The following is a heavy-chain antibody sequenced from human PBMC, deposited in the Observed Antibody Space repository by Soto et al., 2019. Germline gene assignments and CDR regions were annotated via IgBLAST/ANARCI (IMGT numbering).Heavy chain of an antibody. CDR3: ARSWSGSTSGRVDV. J-gene: IGHJ6*02. CDR2: ISWNGYSI. V-gene: IGHV3-9*01. D-gene: IGHD3-3*01. CDR1: GFNFDDHV. Sequence: EVQLVESGGALVQPGRSLRLSCVASGFNFDDHVMHWVRQVPGKGLEWVGHISWNGYSIGYGGSVRGRFIISRDNAKNTLYLQMNSLGPEDTALYYCARSWSGSTSGRVDVWGQGTTVTVSS.